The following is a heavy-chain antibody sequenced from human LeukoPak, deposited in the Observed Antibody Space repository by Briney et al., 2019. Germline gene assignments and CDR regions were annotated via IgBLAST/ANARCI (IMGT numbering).Heavy chain of an antibody. J-gene: IGHJ4*02. D-gene: IGHD4-11*01. CDR1: GFSFSSYA. Sequence: PGGSLRLSCAASGFSFSSYAVNWVRQAPGRGLEWVAYISSSSSTIYYADSVKGRFTISRDNAKNSLYVQMNSLRDEDTAVYYCVRDSNYHPDCWGQGTLVTVSS. CDR2: ISSSSSTI. CDR3: VRDSNYHPDC. V-gene: IGHV3-48*02.